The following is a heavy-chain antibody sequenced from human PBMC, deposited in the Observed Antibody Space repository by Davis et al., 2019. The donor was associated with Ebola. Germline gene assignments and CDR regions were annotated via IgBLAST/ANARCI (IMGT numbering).Heavy chain of an antibody. CDR3: ARDHYDFWSGYLNYYYYYGMDV. J-gene: IGHJ6*04. D-gene: IGHD3-3*01. Sequence: ASVKVSCKASGYTFTSYAMHWVRQAPGQRLEWMGWINAGNGNTKYSQKFQGRVTITRDTSASTAYMELSSLRSEDTAVYYCARDHYDFWSGYLNYYYYYGMDVWGKGTTVTVSS. V-gene: IGHV1-3*01. CDR1: GYTFTSYA. CDR2: INAGNGNT.